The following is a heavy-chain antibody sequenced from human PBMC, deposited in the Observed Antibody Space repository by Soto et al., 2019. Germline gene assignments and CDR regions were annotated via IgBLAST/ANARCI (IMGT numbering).Heavy chain of an antibody. J-gene: IGHJ2*01. D-gene: IGHD2-21*02. CDR3: AKVGEDGGNSGWYFDL. CDR1: GFTFSSYA. V-gene: IGHV3-23*01. CDR2: ISGSGGST. Sequence: EVQLLESGGGLVQPGGSLRLSCAASGFTFSSYAMSWVRQAPGKGLEWVSAISGSGGSTYYADSVKGRFTISRDNSKNTLYLQMNSLRAEDTAVYYCAKVGEDGGNSGWYFDLWGRGTLVTVSS.